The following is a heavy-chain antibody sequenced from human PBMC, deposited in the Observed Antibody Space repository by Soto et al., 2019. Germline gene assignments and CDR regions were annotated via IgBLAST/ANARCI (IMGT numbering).Heavy chain of an antibody. Sequence: VGSMRLSCAASGFTFSSYGMHWVRQAPGKGLEWVAVIWYDGSNKYYADSVKGRFTISRDNSKNTLYLQMNSLRAEDTAVYYCARDLSEYSSSFGSWGQGTLVTVSS. D-gene: IGHD6-6*01. CDR3: ARDLSEYSSSFGS. CDR1: GFTFSSYG. V-gene: IGHV3-33*01. J-gene: IGHJ4*02. CDR2: IWYDGSNK.